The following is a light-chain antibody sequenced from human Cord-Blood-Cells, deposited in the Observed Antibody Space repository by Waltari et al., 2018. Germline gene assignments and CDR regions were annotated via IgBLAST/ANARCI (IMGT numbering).Light chain of an antibody. V-gene: IGLV2-14*01. CDR2: YVS. CDR1: SSDVGGYNY. Sequence: SALTPPASVSGSPGQSITISCTGTSSDVGGYNYVSWYQQHPDKAPKLMIYYVSKRPSGVSNRFSGSKSGNTASLTISGLQAEDEADYYCSSYTSSSTWVFGGGTKLTVL. CDR3: SSYTSSSTWV. J-gene: IGLJ3*02.